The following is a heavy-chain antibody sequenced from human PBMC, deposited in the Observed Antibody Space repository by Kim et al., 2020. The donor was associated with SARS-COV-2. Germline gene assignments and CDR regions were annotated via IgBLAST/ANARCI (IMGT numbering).Heavy chain of an antibody. J-gene: IGHJ6*03. D-gene: IGHD3-22*01. CDR2: INPNSGGT. Sequence: ASVKVSCKASGYTFTGYYMHWVRQAPGQGLEWMGRINPNSGGTNYAQKFQGRVTMTRDTSISTAYMELSRLRADDTAVYYCARDGAGSGYYDSWGPTYRYSYYYMDAWGKGTTVTVSS. V-gene: IGHV1-2*06. CDR3: ARDGAGSGYYDSWGPTYRYSYYYMDA. CDR1: GYTFTGYY.